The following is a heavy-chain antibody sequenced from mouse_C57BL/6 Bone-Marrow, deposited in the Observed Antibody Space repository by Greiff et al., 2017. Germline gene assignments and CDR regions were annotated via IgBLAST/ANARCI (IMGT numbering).Heavy chain of an antibody. CDR1: GFTFSSSA. CDR3: ARGRLRLYAMDY. J-gene: IGHJ4*01. Sequence: EVQLVESGEGLVKPGGSLKLSCAASGFTFSSSAMSWVRQTPEKRLELVAYISIGSSTIYYADTVKGRFTISSDNAKNTLFLQMTSLRSEDTAMYYCARGRLRLYAMDYWGQGTSVTVSS. D-gene: IGHD2-4*01. V-gene: IGHV5-17*01. CDR2: ISIGSSTI.